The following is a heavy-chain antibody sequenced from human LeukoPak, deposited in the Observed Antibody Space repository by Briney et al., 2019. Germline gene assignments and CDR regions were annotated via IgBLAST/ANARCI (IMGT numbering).Heavy chain of an antibody. CDR2: VNGDGVNT. V-gene: IGHV3-23*01. Sequence: GGSLRLSCAASGFTFSNFAIHWVRQAPGKGLEWVSIVNGDGVNTYYAASVKGRFTISRDNSKNPVYLQMNSLRAEDTAVYYCAKRGPCSATCTYDYWGQGTLVTVSS. CDR1: GFTFSNFA. D-gene: IGHD2-15*01. CDR3: AKRGPCSATCTYDY. J-gene: IGHJ4*02.